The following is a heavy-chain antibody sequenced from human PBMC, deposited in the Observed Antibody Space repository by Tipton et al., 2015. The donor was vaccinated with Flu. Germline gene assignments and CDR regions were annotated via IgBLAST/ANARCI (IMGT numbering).Heavy chain of an antibody. CDR2: VSRPGST. CDR3: ARAPTTAVAYI. V-gene: IGHV4-38-2*01. CDR1: GDSISSDYY. D-gene: IGHD6-19*01. J-gene: IGHJ4*02. Sequence: TLSLTCAVSGDSISSDYYWGWIRQFPGKGLEWIGTVSRPGSTVYNPSLKSRVTISVDTSKNQFSLTLSSVTAADTAVYYCARAPTTAVAYIWGQGTLVTVSS.